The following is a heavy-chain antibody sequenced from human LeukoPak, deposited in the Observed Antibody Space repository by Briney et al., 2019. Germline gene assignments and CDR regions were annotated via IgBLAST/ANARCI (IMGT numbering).Heavy chain of an antibody. D-gene: IGHD1-1*01. Sequence: PSETLSLTCTVSGGSISSYYWSRIRQPPGKGLEWIGYIYYSGSTTYNPSLKSRVTISVDTSKNQFSLKLSSVTAADTAVYYCARFPWNLRFFDYWGQGTLVTVSS. V-gene: IGHV4-59*08. CDR2: IYYSGST. CDR1: GGSISSYY. J-gene: IGHJ4*02. CDR3: ARFPWNLRFFDY.